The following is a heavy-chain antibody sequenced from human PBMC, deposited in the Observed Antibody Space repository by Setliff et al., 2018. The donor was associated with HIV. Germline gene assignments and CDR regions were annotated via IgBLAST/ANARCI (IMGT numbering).Heavy chain of an antibody. J-gene: IGHJ3*02. CDR1: GYTFTSSG. CDR2: IGTYNGDT. V-gene: IGHV1-18*01. CDR3: ARDDPLYYDSSGYYYVVAFDI. D-gene: IGHD3-22*01. Sequence: ASVKVSCKASGYTFTSSGITWVRQAPGQGLEWMGWIGTYNGDTNYAQKFQGRVTMTTDTSTSTAYMELRSLRSDDTAVYYCARDDPLYYDSSGYYYVVAFDIWGQGTMVTVSS.